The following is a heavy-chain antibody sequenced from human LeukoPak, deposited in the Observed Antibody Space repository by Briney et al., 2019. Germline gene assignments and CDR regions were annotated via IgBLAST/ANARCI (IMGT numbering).Heavy chain of an antibody. CDR1: GFTFSTYA. V-gene: IGHV3-23*01. J-gene: IGHJ4*02. Sequence: GGSLRLSCAASGFTFSTYAMSWVRQAPGKGLEWVSGISGSGDTTYYADSVKGRFTISRDNSKNTLYLQMNSLRAEDTAVYYCVKDARCGSISCYGDYWGQGTLVTVSS. D-gene: IGHD2-2*01. CDR2: ISGSGDTT. CDR3: VKDARCGSISCYGDY.